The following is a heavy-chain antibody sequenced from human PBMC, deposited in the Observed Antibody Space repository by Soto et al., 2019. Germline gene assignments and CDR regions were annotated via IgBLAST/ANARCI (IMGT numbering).Heavy chain of an antibody. CDR3: AKVPWQLVRTHYFDY. CDR1: GFTFSSYA. J-gene: IGHJ4*02. CDR2: ISSSGDST. D-gene: IGHD6-6*01. Sequence: EVQLLESGGGLVQPGGSLRLSCAASGFTFSSYAMSWVRQAPGKGLEWVSGISSSGDSTNYADSVKGRFTISRDNSKRKLFLPMNSLRAEDTAVYYCAKVPWQLVRTHYFDYWGQGTLVTVSS. V-gene: IGHV3-23*01.